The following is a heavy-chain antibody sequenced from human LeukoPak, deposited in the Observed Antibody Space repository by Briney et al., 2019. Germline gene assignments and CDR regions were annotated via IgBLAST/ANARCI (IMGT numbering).Heavy chain of an antibody. Sequence: SETLSLTCTVSGGSISSGDYYWSWIRQPPGKGLEWIGYIYYSGSTYYNPSLKSRVTISVDTSKNQFSLKLSSATAADTAVYYCARDGGSYLDYWGQGTLVTVSS. V-gene: IGHV4-30-4*01. CDR1: GGSISSGDYY. CDR3: ARDGGSYLDY. D-gene: IGHD3-16*01. J-gene: IGHJ4*02. CDR2: IYYSGST.